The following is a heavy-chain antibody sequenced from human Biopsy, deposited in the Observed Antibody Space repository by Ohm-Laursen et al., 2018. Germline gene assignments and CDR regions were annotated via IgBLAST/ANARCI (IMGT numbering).Heavy chain of an antibody. J-gene: IGHJ3*02. CDR2: ISYSRDT. Sequence: TLSLTCTVSGGSISGSSWSWIRQVPGKGLEWIGYISYSRDTNYNPSLKSRITISVDTSKNQFSLKLTSVTAADTAVYYCAKHGSGWTGDDAFHIWGQGTMVTVSS. CDR1: GGSISGSS. V-gene: IGHV4-59*08. D-gene: IGHD6-19*01. CDR3: AKHGSGWTGDDAFHI.